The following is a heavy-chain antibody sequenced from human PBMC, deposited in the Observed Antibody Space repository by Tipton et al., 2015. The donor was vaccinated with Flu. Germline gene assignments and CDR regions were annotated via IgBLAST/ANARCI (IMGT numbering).Heavy chain of an antibody. V-gene: IGHV4-38-2*01. J-gene: IGHJ5*02. CDR1: GYSMTTAYY. Sequence: LRLSCAVSGYSMTTAYYWGWIRQPPGKGLEWIGSVSRSGNTDYNPSLKSRVTISIDTSKNQFSLKMKSVTAADKAVYYCVRRDYSNYVSDPKSWFDPWGQGTLVTVSS. CDR2: VSRSGNT. D-gene: IGHD4-11*01. CDR3: VRRDYSNYVSDPKSWFDP.